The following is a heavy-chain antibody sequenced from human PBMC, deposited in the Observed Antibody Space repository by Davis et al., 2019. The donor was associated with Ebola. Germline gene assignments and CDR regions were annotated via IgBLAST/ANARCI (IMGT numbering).Heavy chain of an antibody. D-gene: IGHD2-2*01. CDR3: ARREPDCSSTSCHNWFDP. CDR1: GGSISSSSYY. Sequence: SETLSLTCTVSGGSISSSSYYWSWIRQPPGKGLEWIGEINHSGSTNYNPSLKSRVTISVDTSKNQFSLKLSSVTAADTAVYYCARREPDCSSTSCHNWFDPWGQGTLVTVSS. CDR2: INHSGST. V-gene: IGHV4-39*07. J-gene: IGHJ5*02.